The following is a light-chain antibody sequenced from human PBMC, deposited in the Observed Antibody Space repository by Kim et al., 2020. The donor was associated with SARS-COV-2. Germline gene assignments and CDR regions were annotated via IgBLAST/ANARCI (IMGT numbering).Light chain of an antibody. CDR1: ILRSYY. J-gene: IGLJ2*01. CDR3: NSRGSNDNVL. Sequence: ALGQTVRIKCQGDILRSYYATWYQQKPGQAPIVVIYGKNNRPSGIPDRFSGSSSGDTASLTITGTQAGDEADYYCNSRGSNDNVLFGGGTQLTVL. CDR2: GKN. V-gene: IGLV3-19*01.